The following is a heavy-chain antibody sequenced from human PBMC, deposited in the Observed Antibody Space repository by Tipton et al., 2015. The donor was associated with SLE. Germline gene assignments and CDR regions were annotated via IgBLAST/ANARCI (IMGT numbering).Heavy chain of an antibody. CDR2: THYTGTN. V-gene: IGHV4-59*12. CDR1: GGSISTYY. CDR3: ARRGSYSGYYYYGMDV. J-gene: IGHJ6*02. D-gene: IGHD1-26*01. Sequence: TLSLTCTVSGGSISTYYWSWIRQPPGKGLEWIGYTHYTGTNDYNPSLKSRVTISVDTSKNQFSLKLSSVTAADTAVYYCARRGSYSGYYYYGMDVWGQGTTVTVSS.